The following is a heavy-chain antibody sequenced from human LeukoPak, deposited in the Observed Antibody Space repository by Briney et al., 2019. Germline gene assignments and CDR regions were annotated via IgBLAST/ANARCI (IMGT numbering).Heavy chain of an antibody. CDR3: ARVLPAAIRGGYYFDY. Sequence: PSETLSLTCTVFGGSISSGSHYWSWIRQPAGKGPEWIGRIYTSGSTTYNPSLKSRVTISVDTSKNQFSLQLTSVTAADTAVYYCARVLPAAIRGGYYFDYWGQGTLVTVSS. V-gene: IGHV4-61*02. CDR1: GGSISSGSHY. CDR2: IYTSGST. D-gene: IGHD2-2*02. J-gene: IGHJ4*02.